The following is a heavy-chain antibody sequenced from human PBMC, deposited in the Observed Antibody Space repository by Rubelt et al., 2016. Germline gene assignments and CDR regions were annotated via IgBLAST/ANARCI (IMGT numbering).Heavy chain of an antibody. Sequence: EVQLVESGGGLVQPGGSLRLSCAASGFTFSSYAMSWVRQAPGKGLEWVSTIPGSGGSTHYADSVKGRFTISRDNSKNTLYLRMNSVRAEDTAVYYWARRRGSYHVDYWGQGTLVTVSS. CDR3: ARRRGSYHVDY. V-gene: IGHV3-23*04. CDR2: IPGSGGST. J-gene: IGHJ4*02. CDR1: GFTFSSYA. D-gene: IGHD1-26*01.